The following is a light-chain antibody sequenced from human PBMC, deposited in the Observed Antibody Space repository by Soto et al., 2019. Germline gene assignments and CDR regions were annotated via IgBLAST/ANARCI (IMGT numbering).Light chain of an antibody. CDR3: QQAYSFPQT. Sequence: DIQMTQSPSSVSASVGDRVTMTCRASQGISSWLAWYQQKPGKAPKLLIYATSSLQSGVASRFSGSGSGTDFTFTISSLQPEDFATYSYQQAYSFPQTFGQGTKLEIK. V-gene: IGKV1-12*01. CDR1: QGISSW. J-gene: IGKJ2*01. CDR2: ATS.